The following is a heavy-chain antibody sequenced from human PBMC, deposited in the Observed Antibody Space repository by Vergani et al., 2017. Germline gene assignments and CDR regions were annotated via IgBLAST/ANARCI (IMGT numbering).Heavy chain of an antibody. Sequence: QVQLVQSGAEVKKPGASVKVSCKASGYTFTGYYMHWVRQAPGQGLERMGWINPNSGGTNYAQKFQGWGTMTRDTSISTAYMELSRLRSDDTAVYYCARAVGATTSDAFDIGGQGTMVTVAP. V-gene: IGHV1-2*04. J-gene: IGHJ3*02. CDR1: GYTFTGYY. D-gene: IGHD1-26*01. CDR2: INPNSGGT. CDR3: ARAVGATTSDAFDI.